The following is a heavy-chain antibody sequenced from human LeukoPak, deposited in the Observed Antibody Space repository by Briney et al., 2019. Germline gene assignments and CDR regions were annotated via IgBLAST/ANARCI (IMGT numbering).Heavy chain of an antibody. J-gene: IGHJ4*02. CDR2: ICGIGAST. D-gene: IGHD6-19*01. V-gene: IGHV3-23*01. Sequence: GGALRVSCAASGFTFASYAMYWVRQAPGKGVECVSRICGIGASTLYADSATGTFTTYRDNSENTVYLQISSLRADDTAVYYCAKPTAGYSSGRYPGWPVAYWGQGTLFTVS. CDR3: AKPTAGYSSGRYPGWPVAY. CDR1: GFTFASYA.